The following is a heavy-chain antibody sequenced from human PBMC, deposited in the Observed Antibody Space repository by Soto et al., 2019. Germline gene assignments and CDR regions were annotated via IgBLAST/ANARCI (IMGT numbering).Heavy chain of an antibody. D-gene: IGHD6-6*01. V-gene: IGHV3-30*03. J-gene: IGHJ5*02. Sequence: QAHLVESGGGVVQPGRSLRLSCAASGFIFTSYGMHWVRQAPGTGLEWVAVISYDGSPQHYADSVKGRFTISRDNSKNMVLLQMNSLRAEDTAVYYCMSARVTVKASVPYPWGQGTLVSVSS. CDR2: ISYDGSPQ. CDR1: GFIFTSYG. CDR3: MSARVTVKASVPYP.